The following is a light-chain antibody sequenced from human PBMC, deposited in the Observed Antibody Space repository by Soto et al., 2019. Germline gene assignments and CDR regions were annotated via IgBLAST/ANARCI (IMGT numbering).Light chain of an antibody. J-gene: IGLJ2*01. CDR2: DNN. CDR1: TSNIGAPHA. V-gene: IGLV1-40*01. Sequence: QSVLTQPPSVSGAPVQRVTISCTGTTSNIGAPHAVHWYQKVPGTAPKLLVYDNNNRPSGVPDRFTCSKSGTAASLAITGLQAEHEADYCCLSFDNSLSRSVFGGGTKVTVL. CDR3: LSFDNSLSRSV.